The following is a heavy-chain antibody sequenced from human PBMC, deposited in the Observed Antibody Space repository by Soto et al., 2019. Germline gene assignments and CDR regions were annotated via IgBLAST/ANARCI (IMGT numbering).Heavy chain of an antibody. CDR3: ARGIGAVGFFDS. CDR1: GFTFSSNW. CDR2: TNSDGSDT. V-gene: IGHV3-74*01. Sequence: EVQLVESGGGLVQPGGSLRLSCAASGFTFSSNWMHWVRQAPGKGLVWVSRTNSDGSDTSNADSVKGRFTISRDNAKNTLYLQMNSLRAEDTAVYYCARGIGAVGFFDSWGQGTLVTVSS. D-gene: IGHD6-13*01. J-gene: IGHJ4*02.